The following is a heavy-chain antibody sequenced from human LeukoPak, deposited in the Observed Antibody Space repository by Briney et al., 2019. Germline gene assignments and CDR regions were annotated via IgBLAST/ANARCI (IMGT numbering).Heavy chain of an antibody. Sequence: SETLSLTCAVYGGSFSGHDWSWIRQPPGKGLEWTGEINHGGSTNYNPSLKSRVTISVDTSKNQFSLKLSSVTAADTAVYYCARDGPWGRGYDAFDIWGQGTMVTVSS. CDR1: GGSFSGHD. J-gene: IGHJ3*02. D-gene: IGHD3-16*01. CDR3: ARDGPWGRGYDAFDI. CDR2: INHGGST. V-gene: IGHV4-34*09.